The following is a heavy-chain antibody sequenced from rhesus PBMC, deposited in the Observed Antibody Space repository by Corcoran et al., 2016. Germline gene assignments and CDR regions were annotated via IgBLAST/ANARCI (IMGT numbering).Heavy chain of an antibody. D-gene: IGHD3-16*01. V-gene: IGHV4-173*01. CDR2: ISGSGGST. CDR1: GGSISNNY. Sequence: QVQLQESGPGVVKPSETLSLTCTVSGGSISNNYWSWIRQPPGKGPEWIGRISGSGGSTDYNPSPKALVTIFTDTSQNQFSLKLNSVTAAGTAIYYCARFSGSYYRDYWGQGVLVTVSS. CDR3: ARFSGSYYRDY. J-gene: IGHJ4*01.